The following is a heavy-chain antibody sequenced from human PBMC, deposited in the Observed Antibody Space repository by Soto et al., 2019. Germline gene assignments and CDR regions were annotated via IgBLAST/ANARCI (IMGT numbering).Heavy chain of an antibody. Sequence: LSLTCTVSGSSISSGGYYWSWIRQHPGKGLEWIGYIYYSGSTYYNPSLKSRVTISVDTSKNQFSLKLSSVTAADTAVYYCARSDSTLEIDYWGQGTLVTVSS. D-gene: IGHD1-1*01. CDR1: GSSISSGGYY. V-gene: IGHV4-31*03. J-gene: IGHJ4*02. CDR2: IYYSGST. CDR3: ARSDSTLEIDY.